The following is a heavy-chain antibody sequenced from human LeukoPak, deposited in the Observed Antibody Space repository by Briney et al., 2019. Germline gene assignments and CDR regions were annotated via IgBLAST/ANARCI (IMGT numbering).Heavy chain of an antibody. D-gene: IGHD3-22*01. CDR1: GFTFSSYW. CDR2: IKQDGSEK. Sequence: PGGSLRLSCAASGFTFSSYWMSWVRQAPGKGLEWVANIKQDGSEKYYVDSVKGRFTISRDNAKNSLYLQMNGLRAEDTAVYYCARGSYYYDSSGYYWGQGTLVTVSS. J-gene: IGHJ4*02. CDR3: ARGSYYYDSSGYY. V-gene: IGHV3-7*01.